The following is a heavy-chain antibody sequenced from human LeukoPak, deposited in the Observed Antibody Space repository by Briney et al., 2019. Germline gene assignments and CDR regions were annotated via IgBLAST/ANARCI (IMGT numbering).Heavy chain of an antibody. Sequence: GGFLRLSCAASGFTFSRYAMSWVRQAPGKGLEWVSGLSGSGDSAYYADSVKGRFTISRDNSKNTLYLQMITLRAEDTAVYYCAKDREYSYVYDASDIWGQGTLVTVSS. D-gene: IGHD3-16*01. CDR3: AKDREYSYVYDASDI. CDR2: LSGSGDSA. CDR1: GFTFSRYA. J-gene: IGHJ3*02. V-gene: IGHV3-23*01.